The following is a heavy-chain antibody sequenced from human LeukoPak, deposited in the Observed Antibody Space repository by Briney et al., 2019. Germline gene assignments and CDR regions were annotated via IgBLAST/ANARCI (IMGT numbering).Heavy chain of an antibody. CDR2: INPNYGDT. D-gene: IGHD6-19*01. Sequence: ASVKVSCKASGYTFTGYYMHWVRQAPGQGLEWMGWINPNYGDTYFAQKFQGRVSMTRDTSITTAYMEVTSLTSDDTAVYYCARAVGVVAGGNFDPWGQGTLVTVSS. CDR1: GYTFTGYY. J-gene: IGHJ5*02. CDR3: ARAVGVVAGGNFDP. V-gene: IGHV1-2*02.